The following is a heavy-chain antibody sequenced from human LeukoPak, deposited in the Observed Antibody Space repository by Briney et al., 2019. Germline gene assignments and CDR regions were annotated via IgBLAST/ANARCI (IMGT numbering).Heavy chain of an antibody. CDR3: AREPTFEAPTVNTRAFDS. J-gene: IGHJ4*02. Sequence: SETLSLTCTVSGGAINSGRYYWSWIRQLPGKGLEWLGYVYHSGTTSYSPSLKSRITMSVDTSKNQFSLMLSSVTAADTAVYYCAREPTFEAPTVNTRAFDSWGQGSLVTVSS. CDR1: GGAINSGRYY. V-gene: IGHV4-31*03. CDR2: VYHSGTT. D-gene: IGHD4-17*01.